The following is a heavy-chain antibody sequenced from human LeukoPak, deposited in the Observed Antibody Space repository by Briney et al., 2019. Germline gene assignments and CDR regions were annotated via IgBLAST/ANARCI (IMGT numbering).Heavy chain of an antibody. CDR3: ANHLACGSTSCPPFDY. CDR2: ISNSGSYI. Sequence: GGSLRLSCTTSGFNFRAYWMGWVRQAPGKGLEWVSSISNSGSYIYYADSVKGRFTISRDNAKDSLYLQMNSLRAEDTAVYYCANHLACGSTSCPPFDYWGQGTLVTVSS. J-gene: IGHJ4*02. CDR1: GFNFRAYW. D-gene: IGHD2-2*01. V-gene: IGHV3-21*01.